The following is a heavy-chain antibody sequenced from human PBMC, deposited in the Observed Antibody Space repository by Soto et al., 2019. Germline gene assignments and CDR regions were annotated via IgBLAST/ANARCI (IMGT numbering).Heavy chain of an antibody. CDR3: ARSYSSSPLEWFDP. D-gene: IGHD6-6*01. V-gene: IGHV1-69*13. Sequence: ASVKVSCKASGGTLSSYAISWVRQAPGQGLEWMGGIIPIFGTANYAQKFQGRATITADESTSTAYMELSSLRSEDTAVYYCARSYSSSPLEWFDPWGQGTLVTVSS. J-gene: IGHJ5*02. CDR1: GGTLSSYA. CDR2: IIPIFGTA.